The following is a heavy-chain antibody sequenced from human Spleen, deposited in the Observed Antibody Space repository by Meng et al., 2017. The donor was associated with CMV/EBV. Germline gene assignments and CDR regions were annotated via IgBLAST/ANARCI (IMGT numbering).Heavy chain of an antibody. Sequence: SCKAYGYTCTEHFFHWVRQAPGQGLEWMGWIHPKSGDTHYAQKFQDRLIVTRDTSISTGYMELSSLGSDDTAVYYCARDNDWGPDYWGQGTLVTVSS. CDR3: ARDNDWGPDY. J-gene: IGHJ4*02. CDR2: IHPKSGDT. V-gene: IGHV1-2*02. D-gene: IGHD7-27*01. CDR1: GYTCTEHF.